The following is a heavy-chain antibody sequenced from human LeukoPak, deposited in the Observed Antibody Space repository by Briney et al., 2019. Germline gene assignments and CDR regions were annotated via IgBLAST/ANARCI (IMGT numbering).Heavy chain of an antibody. D-gene: IGHD3-22*01. Sequence: IPSETLSLTCTVSGGSISSYYWSWIRQPPGKGLEWIGYIYYSGSTNYNPSLNSRVTISVDTSKNQFSLKLSSVTAADTAVCYCARGLNGGSSGYYYDYWGQGTLVTVSS. J-gene: IGHJ4*02. CDR3: ARGLNGGSSGYYYDY. V-gene: IGHV4-59*01. CDR1: GGSISSYY. CDR2: IYYSGST.